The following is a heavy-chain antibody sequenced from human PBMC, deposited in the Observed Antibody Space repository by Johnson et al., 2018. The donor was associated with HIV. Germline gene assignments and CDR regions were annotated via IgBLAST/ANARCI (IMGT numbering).Heavy chain of an antibody. D-gene: IGHD2-2*01. CDR1: GFTFSSYA. V-gene: IGHV3-30-3*01. Sequence: QVQLVESGGGVVQPGRSLRLSCAASGFTFSSYAMHWVRQAPGKGLEWVAVISYDGSNKYYADSVKGRFTISRDNSKNTLYLQMNSLRAEDTAVYYCARECSSTSYYADAFDIWGQVTMVTVSS. J-gene: IGHJ3*02. CDR2: ISYDGSNK. CDR3: ARECSSTSYYADAFDI.